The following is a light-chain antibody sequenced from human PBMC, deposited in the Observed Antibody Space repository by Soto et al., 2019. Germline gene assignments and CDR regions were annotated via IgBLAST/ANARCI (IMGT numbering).Light chain of an antibody. CDR1: QSISTY. Sequence: ETVLTQFPATLSLSPGERATLSCRASQSISTYLAWYQQKPGQAPRLLIYDASNRATGIPARFSGSGSGTDFTLTISSLEPEDFAVYYCHQRSNWPPFTFGPGTKVDIK. V-gene: IGKV3-11*01. CDR2: DAS. CDR3: HQRSNWPPFT. J-gene: IGKJ3*01.